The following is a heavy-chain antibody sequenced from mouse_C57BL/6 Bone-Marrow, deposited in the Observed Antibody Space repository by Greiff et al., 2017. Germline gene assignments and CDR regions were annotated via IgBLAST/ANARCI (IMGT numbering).Heavy chain of an antibody. CDR1: GYTFTNYW. V-gene: IGHV1-63*01. D-gene: IGHD1-1*01. CDR2: IYPGGGYT. CDR3: AIGSSSPRYFDV. J-gene: IGHJ1*03. Sequence: QVQLKESGAELVRPGTSVKMSCKASGYTFTNYWIGWAKQRPGHGLEWIGDIYPGGGYTNYNEKFKGKATLTADKSSSTAYMQFSSLTSEDSAIYYCAIGSSSPRYFDVWGTGTTVTVSS.